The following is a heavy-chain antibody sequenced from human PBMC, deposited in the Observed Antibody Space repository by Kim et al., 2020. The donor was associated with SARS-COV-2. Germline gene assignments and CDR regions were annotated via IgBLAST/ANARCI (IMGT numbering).Heavy chain of an antibody. V-gene: IGHV3-53*04. D-gene: IGHD3-9*01. CDR1: GLTVNSNY. Sequence: GGSLRLSCAASGLTVNSNYMSWVRQAPGKGLEWVSVIFSGGNTNYADSVKGRFTISRHSSKNMLYLQMNSLKPEDTAVYFCARDRRYFDGISGCYFDLWG. CDR2: IFSGGNT. J-gene: IGHJ2*01. CDR3: ARDRRYFDGISGCYFDL.